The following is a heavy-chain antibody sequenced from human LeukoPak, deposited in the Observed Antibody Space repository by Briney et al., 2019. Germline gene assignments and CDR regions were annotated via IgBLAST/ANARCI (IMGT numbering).Heavy chain of an antibody. CDR2: IYYSGSP. D-gene: IGHD1-1*01. J-gene: IGHJ4*02. CDR1: GGSISNNNYY. CDR3: ATWRTAKTGFDY. Sequence: SETLSLTCTVSGGSISNNNYYWAWIRQPPGKGLECIGSIYYSGSPYYNPSLKSRVTISVDTSKNQFSLWLSSVTAADTAVYYCATWRTAKTGFDYWGQGTLVTVSS. V-gene: IGHV4-39*01.